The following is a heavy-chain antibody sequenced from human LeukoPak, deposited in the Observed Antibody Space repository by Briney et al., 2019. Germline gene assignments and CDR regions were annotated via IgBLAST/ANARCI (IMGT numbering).Heavy chain of an antibody. V-gene: IGHV4-59*08. D-gene: IGHD6-19*01. CDR1: GASISNYY. J-gene: IGHJ3*02. Sequence: SETLSLTCTVSGASISNYYWSWIRQTPEKGLEWMGHIHSSGGSSYYPSLKSRLTLSIDTSKNQLSLRLTSVTAADTAVYYCARHEVAGSRNAFDIWGQGTMVTVSS. CDR3: ARHEVAGSRNAFDI. CDR2: IHSSGGS.